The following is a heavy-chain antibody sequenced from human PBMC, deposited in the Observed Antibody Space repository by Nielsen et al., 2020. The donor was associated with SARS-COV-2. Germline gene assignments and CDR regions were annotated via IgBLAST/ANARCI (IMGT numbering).Heavy chain of an antibody. Sequence: GESLKISCAGSGFTFSDCYMSWIRQAPGKGLEWVSYISNTGYTNYADSVRGRFTISRDNAKNSVYLQMNSLRAEDTAVYYCAREGRKLPLDYWGQGTLVTVSS. D-gene: IGHD5-24*01. CDR2: ISNTGYT. J-gene: IGHJ4*02. CDR1: GFTFSDCY. CDR3: AREGRKLPLDY. V-gene: IGHV3-11*05.